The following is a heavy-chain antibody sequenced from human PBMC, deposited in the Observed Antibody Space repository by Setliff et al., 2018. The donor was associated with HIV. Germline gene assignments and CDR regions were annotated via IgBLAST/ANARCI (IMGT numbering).Heavy chain of an antibody. J-gene: IGHJ4*02. Sequence: GGSLRLSCTVSGFTFSDYAIHWVRQAPGKGLEWVGRIKSKIDGETRHYAASVKGRFTISRNDSTDTLYLQMNSLEIEDTGVYYCTTGVLPQLYDVVGGDFWGQGTLVTVSS. CDR1: GFTFSDYA. CDR3: TTGVLPQLYDVVGGDF. D-gene: IGHD3-10*02. CDR2: IKSKIDGETR. V-gene: IGHV3-15*05.